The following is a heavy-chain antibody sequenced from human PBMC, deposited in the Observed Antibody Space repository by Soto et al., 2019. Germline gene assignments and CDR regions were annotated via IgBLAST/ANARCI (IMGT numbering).Heavy chain of an antibody. CDR3: ARERYQVLSGGMDV. V-gene: IGHV1-2*02. J-gene: IGHJ6*02. CDR1: GFSLTGYY. Sequence: ASVKISSNASGFSLTGYYFHWIRAAPAQGLEWLGWINPNAGGTTYAQKFQGRVTLTWDTSINTAYMELSSLRPDDTAMYYCARERYQVLSGGMDVWGQGTSVTVSS. CDR2: INPNAGGT. D-gene: IGHD3-16*01.